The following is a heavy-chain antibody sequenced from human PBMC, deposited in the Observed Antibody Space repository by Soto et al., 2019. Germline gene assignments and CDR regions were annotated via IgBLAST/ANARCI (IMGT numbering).Heavy chain of an antibody. CDR3: ARQPIDYSNWIDP. D-gene: IGHD4-17*01. J-gene: IGHJ5*02. CDR2: IYYSGST. Sequence: SETLSLTCIVSGGSVSSSSYYWSWIRQPPGKGLEWIGYIYYSGSTYYNPSLKSRVTISVDTSKNQFSLKLSSVTAAGTAVYYCARQPIDYSNWIDPWGQGTLVTVSS. CDR1: GGSVSSSSYY. V-gene: IGHV4-30-4*08.